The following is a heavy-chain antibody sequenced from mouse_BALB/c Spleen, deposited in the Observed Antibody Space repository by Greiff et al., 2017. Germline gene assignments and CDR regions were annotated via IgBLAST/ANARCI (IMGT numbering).Heavy chain of an antibody. V-gene: IGHV1-14*01. J-gene: IGHJ2*01. CDR1: GYTFTSYV. Sequence: VQLKQSGPELVKPGASVKMSCKASGYTFTSYVMHWVKQKPGQGLEWIGYINPYNDGTKYNEKFKGKATLTSDKSSSTAYMELSSLTSEDSAVYYCARERYYGSSHYFDYWGQGTTLTVSS. CDR3: ARERYYGSSHYFDY. D-gene: IGHD1-1*01. CDR2: INPYNDGT.